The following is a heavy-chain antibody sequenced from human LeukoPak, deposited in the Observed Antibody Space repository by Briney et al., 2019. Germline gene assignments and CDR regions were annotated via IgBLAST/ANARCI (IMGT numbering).Heavy chain of an antibody. D-gene: IGHD3-16*01. CDR2: MNPNSGNT. Sequence: SVKVSCKPSRYTFTSYEINWVRQPTGQGLEWMGWMNPNSGNTGYAQKLQGRVTMTTDTSTSTAYMELRSLRSDDTAVYYCAREGGGDPLDYWGKGTLVTVSS. J-gene: IGHJ4*02. V-gene: IGHV1-8*01. CDR3: AREGGGDPLDY. CDR1: RYTFTSYE.